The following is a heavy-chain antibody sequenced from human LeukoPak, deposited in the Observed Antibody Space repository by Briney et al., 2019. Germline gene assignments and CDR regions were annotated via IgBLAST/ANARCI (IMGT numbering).Heavy chain of an antibody. D-gene: IGHD3-22*01. Sequence: PSETLSLTCAVYGGSFSGYYWSWIRQPPGKGLEWIGEINHSGSTNYNPSLKSRVTISVDTSKNQFSLKLSSVTAADTAVYYCARGLMRYYYDSSGYFDYWGQGTLVTVSS. CDR2: INHSGST. CDR3: ARGLMRYYYDSSGYFDY. V-gene: IGHV4-34*01. J-gene: IGHJ4*02. CDR1: GGSFSGYY.